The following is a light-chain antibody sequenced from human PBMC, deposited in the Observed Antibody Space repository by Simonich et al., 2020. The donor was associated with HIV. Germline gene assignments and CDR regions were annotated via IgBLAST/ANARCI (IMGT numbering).Light chain of an antibody. CDR1: QGISSY. CDR3: QQYNSYPWT. J-gene: IGKJ1*01. CDR2: AAS. V-gene: IGKV1-8*01. Sequence: AIRMTQSPSSLSASTGDRVPITCRASQGISSYLAWYQQKQGKAPKLLIYAASTLQSGVPSRFSGSGSGTEFTLTISSLQPDDFATYYCQQYNSYPWTFGQGTKVEIK.